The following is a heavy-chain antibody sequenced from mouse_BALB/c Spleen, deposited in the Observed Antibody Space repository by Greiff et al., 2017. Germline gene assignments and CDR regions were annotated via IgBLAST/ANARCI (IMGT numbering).Heavy chain of an antibody. Sequence: VQGVESGPGLVAPSQSLSITCTVSGFSLTSYGVHWVRQPPGKGLEWLGVIWAGGSTNYNSALMSRLSISKDNSKSQVFLKMNSLQTDDTAMYYCARDRTTATFAYWGQGTLVTVSA. D-gene: IGHD1-2*01. V-gene: IGHV2-9*02. CDR2: IWAGGST. CDR3: ARDRTTATFAY. CDR1: GFSLTSYG. J-gene: IGHJ3*01.